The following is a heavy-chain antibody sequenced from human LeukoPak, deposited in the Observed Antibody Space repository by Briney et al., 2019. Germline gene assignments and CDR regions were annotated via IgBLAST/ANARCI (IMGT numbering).Heavy chain of an antibody. Sequence: GGSLGLSCAASGFTLSTYTMNWVRQAPGKGLEWVSSITSGTGIFYADSVKGRFTISRDNAKNSLYLQMNSLRPEDTAVYYCARDPPRVYTSLVPDSWGQGTLVTVSS. CDR1: GFTLSTYT. J-gene: IGHJ4*02. D-gene: IGHD5-18*01. CDR2: ITSGTGI. CDR3: ARDPPRVYTSLVPDS. V-gene: IGHV3-21*01.